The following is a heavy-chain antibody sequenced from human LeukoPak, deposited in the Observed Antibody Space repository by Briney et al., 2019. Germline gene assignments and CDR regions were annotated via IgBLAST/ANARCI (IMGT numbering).Heavy chain of an antibody. D-gene: IGHD5-12*01. J-gene: IGHJ5*02. CDR1: GYTFTGYY. Sequence: ASVKVSCKASGYTFTGYYMNWVRQAPGQGLEWMGWISPNSGGTNYAQKFQGRVTMPRDTSSTTANMERSRLRCAHLSVYCCAIPDLVAPSYPFDPWGQGTLVTVSS. V-gene: IGHV1-2*02. CDR3: AIPDLVAPSYPFDP. CDR2: ISPNSGGT.